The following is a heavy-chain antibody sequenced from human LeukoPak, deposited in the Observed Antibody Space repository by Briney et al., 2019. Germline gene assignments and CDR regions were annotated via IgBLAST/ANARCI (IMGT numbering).Heavy chain of an antibody. CDR1: GYSFTSYD. D-gene: IGHD3-10*01. CDR3: AAHTYYYSSGSFGH. V-gene: IGHV1-8*01. J-gene: IGHJ4*02. CDR2: MNPSSGNT. Sequence: GASVTVSCTASGYSFTSYDINWVRQAPGQGPEWIGWMNPSSGNTGYAQRFQGRVTMTRDTSTSTAYLELSSLTSDDTAVYYCAAHTYYYSSGSFGHWGQGTLVTVSS.